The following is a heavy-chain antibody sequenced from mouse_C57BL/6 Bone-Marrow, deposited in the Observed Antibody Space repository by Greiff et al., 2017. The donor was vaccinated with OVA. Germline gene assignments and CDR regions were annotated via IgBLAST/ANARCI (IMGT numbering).Heavy chain of an antibody. CDR3: ARRDSFRAMDY. D-gene: IGHD3-3*01. Sequence: VQLQQSGPELVKPGASVKIPCKASGYTFTDYNMDWVKQSHGKSLEWMGDINHNNGGTIYNQKFKGKGTLNVDESSSPDYMELRSLTSEDTAVYYVARRDSFRAMDYWGQGTSVTVSS. CDR1: GYTFTDYN. V-gene: IGHV1-18*01. CDR2: INHNNGGT. J-gene: IGHJ4*01.